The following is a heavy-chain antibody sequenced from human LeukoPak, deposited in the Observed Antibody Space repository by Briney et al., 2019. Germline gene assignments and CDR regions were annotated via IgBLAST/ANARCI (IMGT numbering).Heavy chain of an antibody. CDR1: GGTFSSYA. Sequence: ASVKVSCKASGGTFSSYAISWVRQAPGQGLEWMGGIIPIFGTANYAQKFQGRVTITTDESTSTAYMELSSLRSEDTAVYYCARGAVPAAIGHAFDIWGQGTMVTVSS. J-gene: IGHJ3*02. D-gene: IGHD2-2*02. CDR2: IIPIFGTA. CDR3: ARGAVPAAIGHAFDI. V-gene: IGHV1-69*05.